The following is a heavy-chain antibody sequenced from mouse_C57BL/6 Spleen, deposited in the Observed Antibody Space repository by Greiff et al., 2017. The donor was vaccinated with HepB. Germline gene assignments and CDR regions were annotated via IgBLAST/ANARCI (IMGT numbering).Heavy chain of an antibody. CDR2: IYPGSGNT. CDR3: ARRGDYAMDC. J-gene: IGHJ4*01. D-gene: IGHD2-13*01. V-gene: IGHV1-76*01. Sequence: VQLQQSGAELVRPGASVKLSCKASGYTFTDYYINWVKQRPGQGLEWIARIYPGSGNTYYNEKFKGKATLTAEKSSSTAYMQLSSLTSEDSAVYFCARRGDYAMDCWGQGTSVTVSS. CDR1: GYTFTDYY.